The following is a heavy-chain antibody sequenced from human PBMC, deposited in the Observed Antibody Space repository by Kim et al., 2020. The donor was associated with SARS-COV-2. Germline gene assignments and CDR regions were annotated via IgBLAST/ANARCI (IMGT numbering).Heavy chain of an antibody. CDR3: SRTYYDGSGSYKRRDYYYNCMDG. D-gene: IGHD3-10*01. Sequence: GGSLRLSCAASGFTFSNAWMSWVRQAPGKGLEWVGRIKSKTDGGTTDYAAPVKGRFTISRDDSKNTLYLQMNSLKTEDTAVYYCSRTYYDGSGSYKRRDYYYNCMDGWGKGTTVTVSS. J-gene: IGHJ6*03. CDR2: IKSKTDGGTT. CDR1: GFTFSNAW. V-gene: IGHV3-15*01.